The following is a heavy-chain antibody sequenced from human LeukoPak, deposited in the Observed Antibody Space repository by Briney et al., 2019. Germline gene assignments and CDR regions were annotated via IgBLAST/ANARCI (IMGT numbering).Heavy chain of an antibody. V-gene: IGHV3-23*01. CDR3: AKGGSYFDY. CDR2: ISGSGGST. Sequence: GGSLRLSCAASGFTFNSYAMGWVRQAPGKGLEWVSAISGSGGSTYFADSVKGRFTISRDNSKNTLYLQMNSLRAEDTAVYYCAKGGSYFDYWGQGTLVTVSS. J-gene: IGHJ4*02. D-gene: IGHD6-25*01. CDR1: GFTFNSYA.